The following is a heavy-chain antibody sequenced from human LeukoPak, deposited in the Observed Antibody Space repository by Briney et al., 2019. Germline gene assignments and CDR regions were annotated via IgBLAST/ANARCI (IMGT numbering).Heavy chain of an antibody. J-gene: IGHJ6*02. CDR2: INPNSGGT. Sequence: ASVKVSCKASGYTFTGYYMHWVRQAPGQGLEWMGWINPNSGGTNYAQKFQGRVTMTRDTSISTAYMELGRLRSDDTAVYYCARDQGYYYGMDVWGQGTTVTVSS. CDR1: GYTFTGYY. V-gene: IGHV1-2*02. CDR3: ARDQGYYYGMDV.